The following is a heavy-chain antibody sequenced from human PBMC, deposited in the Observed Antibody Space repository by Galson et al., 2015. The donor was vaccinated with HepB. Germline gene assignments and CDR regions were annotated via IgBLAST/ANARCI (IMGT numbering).Heavy chain of an antibody. V-gene: IGHV3-33*01. CDR3: ARDFRHYGMDV. CDR1: GFTFSSYG. J-gene: IGHJ6*02. CDR2: IWYDGSNI. Sequence: SLRLSCAASGFTFSSYGMHWVRQAPGKGLEWVAVIWYDGSNIYYADSVKGRLTISRDNSKNTLYLQMNSLRAEDTAVYYCARDFRHYGMDVWGQGTTVTVSS.